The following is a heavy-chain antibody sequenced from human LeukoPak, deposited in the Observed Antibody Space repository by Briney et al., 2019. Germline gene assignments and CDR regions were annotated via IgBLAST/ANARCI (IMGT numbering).Heavy chain of an antibody. J-gene: IGHJ4*02. CDR1: AFTFSSYG. V-gene: IGHV3-23*01. D-gene: IGHD3-3*01. CDR2: ISGSGGST. Sequence: PGGSLRLSCAASAFTFSSYGMSWVRQAPGKGLEWVSAISGSGGSTYYADSVKGRFTISRDNSKNTLYLQMNSLRAEDTAVYYCAKGREYYDFWSGYSYWGQGTLVTVSS. CDR3: AKGREYYDFWSGYSY.